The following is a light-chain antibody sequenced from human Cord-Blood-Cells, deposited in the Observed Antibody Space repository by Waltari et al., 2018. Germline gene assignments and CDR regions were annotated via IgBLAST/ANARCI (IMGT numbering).Light chain of an antibody. CDR3: NSRDSSGNHVV. CDR1: SLRSYY. J-gene: IGLJ2*01. Sequence: SSELTQDPTVSVALGQTVRITCQGASLRSYYASWYQQKPGQAPVLVIYGKNNRPSGIPDRFSGSSSGNKASLTITGAQAEDEADYYWNSRDSSGNHVVFGGGTKLTVL. V-gene: IGLV3-19*01. CDR2: GKN.